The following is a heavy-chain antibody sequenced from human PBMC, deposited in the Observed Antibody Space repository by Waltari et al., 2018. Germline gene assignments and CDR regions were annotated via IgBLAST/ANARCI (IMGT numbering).Heavy chain of an antibody. Sequence: QMQLQESGPGLVKPSETLSLTCTVPGRSISSYYWTWIRQPAGKGLEWIGRIYTSGSTDYNPSLKSRVTMSVDTSKNQFSLKLSSVTAADTAVYYCARGPLVRGANSLDPWGQGTLVTVSS. CDR3: ARGPLVRGANSLDP. D-gene: IGHD3-10*01. J-gene: IGHJ5*02. CDR2: IYTSGST. CDR1: GRSISSYY. V-gene: IGHV4-4*07.